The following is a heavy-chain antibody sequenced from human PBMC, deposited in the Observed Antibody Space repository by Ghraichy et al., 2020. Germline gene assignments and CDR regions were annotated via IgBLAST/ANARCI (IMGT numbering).Heavy chain of an antibody. J-gene: IGHJ4*02. CDR2: INPSGGST. Sequence: ASVKVSCKASGYTFTSYYMHWVRQAPGQGLEWMGIINPSGGSTSYAQKFQGRVTMTRDTSTSTVYMELSSLRSEDTAVYYCARGSRRDIVLMVYAIQTDFDYWGQGTLVNIST. CDR1: GYTFTSYY. V-gene: IGHV1-46*01. D-gene: IGHD2-8*01. CDR3: ARGSRRDIVLMVYAIQTDFDY.